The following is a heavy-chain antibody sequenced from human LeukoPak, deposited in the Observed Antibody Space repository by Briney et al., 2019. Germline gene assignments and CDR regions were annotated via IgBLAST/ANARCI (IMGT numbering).Heavy chain of an antibody. J-gene: IGHJ5*02. CDR1: GGSISSSSYY. D-gene: IGHD6-13*01. CDR2: IYYSGST. CDR3: ARDLAAAGTIDP. Sequence: SETLSLTCTVSGGSISSSSYYWSWIRQPPGKGLEWIGSIYYSGSTYYNPSLKSRVTISEDTSKNEFSLKLSSVTAADTAVYYCARDLAAAGTIDPWGQGTLVTVSS. V-gene: IGHV4-39*07.